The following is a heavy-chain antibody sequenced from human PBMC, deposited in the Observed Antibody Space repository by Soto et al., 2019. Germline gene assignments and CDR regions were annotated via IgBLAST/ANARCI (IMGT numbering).Heavy chain of an antibody. J-gene: IGHJ5*02. V-gene: IGHV3-23*01. D-gene: IGHD2-15*01. Sequence: EVQLLESGGGLVQPGGSLRLSCAASGFTFSSYAMSWVRQAPGKGLEWVSAISGSGGSTYYADSVKGRFTISRDNSKNTLYLQMKSLRAEDTAVYYCAKDSPIKVVAALRGGFDPWGQGTLVTVSS. CDR3: AKDSPIKVVAALRGGFDP. CDR2: ISGSGGST. CDR1: GFTFSSYA.